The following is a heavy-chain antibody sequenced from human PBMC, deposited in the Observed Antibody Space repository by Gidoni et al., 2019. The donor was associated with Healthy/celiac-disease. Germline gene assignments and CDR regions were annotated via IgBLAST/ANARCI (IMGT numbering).Heavy chain of an antibody. CDR3: AKGVFDAFGVVIPLDY. Sequence: EVQLLESGGGLVQPGGSLRLSCAASGFTFSSYAMSWVRQAPGKGLEWVSAISGSGGSTYYADSVKGRFTISRDNSKNTLYLQMNSLRAEDTAVYYCAKGVFDAFGVVIPLDYWGQGTLVTVSS. J-gene: IGHJ4*02. CDR2: ISGSGGST. D-gene: IGHD3-3*01. V-gene: IGHV3-23*01. CDR1: GFTFSSYA.